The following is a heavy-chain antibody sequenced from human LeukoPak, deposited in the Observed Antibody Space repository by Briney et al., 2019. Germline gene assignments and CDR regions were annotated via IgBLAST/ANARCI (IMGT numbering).Heavy chain of an antibody. D-gene: IGHD6-19*01. J-gene: IGHJ4*02. CDR2: IYNSGST. CDR3: TRAGRHYSGDDY. V-gene: IGHV4-61*02. Sequence: PSQTLSLTCNVSGGSISSGSYYWGWIRQPAGKGLEWIRRIYNSGSTDYNPSLKSRIIISVDTSKGQFSLKLSAVTAADTAVYYCTRAGRHYSGDDYWGQGTLVTVSS. CDR1: GGSISSGSYY.